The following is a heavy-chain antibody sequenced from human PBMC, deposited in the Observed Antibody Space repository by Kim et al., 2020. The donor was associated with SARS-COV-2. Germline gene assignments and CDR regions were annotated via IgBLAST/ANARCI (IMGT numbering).Heavy chain of an antibody. CDR2: ISAYNGNT. V-gene: IGHV1-18*01. D-gene: IGHD6-19*01. Sequence: ASVKVSCKVSGYTFTSYGISWVRQAPGQGLEWMGWISAYNGNTNYAQKLQGRVTMTTDTSTSTAYMELRSLRSDDTAVYYFARAKGSGWYENWFDPWGQGTLVTVSS. J-gene: IGHJ5*02. CDR1: GYTFTSYG. CDR3: ARAKGSGWYENWFDP.